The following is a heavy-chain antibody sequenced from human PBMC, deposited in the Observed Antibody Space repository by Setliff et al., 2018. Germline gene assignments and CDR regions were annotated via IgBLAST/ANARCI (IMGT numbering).Heavy chain of an antibody. CDR1: GFGFSDAW. V-gene: IGHV3-15*01. D-gene: IGHD3-10*01. CDR2: IKSKAYGGTA. CDR3: VKLVPQAISSDP. Sequence: GGSLRLSCVGSGFGFSDAWMTWVRQAPGKGLEWVGHIKSKAYGGTADYATAVKGRFSISGDDSKNTLYLQMNSLKTEDTAVYYCVKLVPQAISSDPWGQGTLVTVSS. J-gene: IGHJ5*02.